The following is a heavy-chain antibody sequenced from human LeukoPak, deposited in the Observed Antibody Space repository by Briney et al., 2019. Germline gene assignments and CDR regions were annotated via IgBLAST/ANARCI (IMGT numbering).Heavy chain of an antibody. V-gene: IGHV4-34*01. D-gene: IGHD3-10*01. Sequence: SETLSLTCAVYGGSFSGYYWSWIRQPPGKGLEWIGEVNHSGSTNYNPSFKSRVTISVDTSKNQFSLKLSSVTAADTAVYYCAIGGSTMVRGVIRNNNWFDPWGQGTLVTVSS. CDR3: AIGGSTMVRGVIRNNNWFDP. J-gene: IGHJ5*02. CDR1: GGSFSGYY. CDR2: VNHSGST.